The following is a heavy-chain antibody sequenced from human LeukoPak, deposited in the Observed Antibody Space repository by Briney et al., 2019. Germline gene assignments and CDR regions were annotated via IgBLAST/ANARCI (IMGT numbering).Heavy chain of an antibody. J-gene: IGHJ3*02. D-gene: IGHD3-22*01. CDR2: IYTSGST. CDR3: ARHEGYHHDSSGPNYAFDI. V-gene: IGHV4-4*07. CDR1: GGSISSYY. Sequence: SETLSLTCTVSGGSISSYYWSWIRQPAGKGLEWIGRIYTSGSTNYNPSLKSRVTMSVDTSKNQLSLKLSSVTAADTAIYYCARHEGYHHDSSGPNYAFDIWGRGTMVTVSS.